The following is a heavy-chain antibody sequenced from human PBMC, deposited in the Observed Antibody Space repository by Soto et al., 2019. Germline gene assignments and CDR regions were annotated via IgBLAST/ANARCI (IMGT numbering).Heavy chain of an antibody. CDR2: IWHDGSNK. Sequence: PGGSLRLSCAASEFTFSNHDIHWVRQAPGKGLEWVAVIWHDGSNKYYADSVKGRFTISRDNSKNTLYLQMNSLRAEDTAVYYCAREYSSGWYGEDYWGQGTLVTVS. D-gene: IGHD6-19*01. CDR3: AREYSSGWYGEDY. CDR1: EFTFSNHD. V-gene: IGHV3-33*08. J-gene: IGHJ4*02.